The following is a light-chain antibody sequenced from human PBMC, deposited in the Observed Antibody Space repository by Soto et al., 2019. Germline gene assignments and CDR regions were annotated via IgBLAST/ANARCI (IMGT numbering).Light chain of an antibody. V-gene: IGLV1-40*01. CDR3: QSYDTGLSAYV. CDR1: SSNIGAGYD. J-gene: IGLJ1*01. Sequence: QSVLTQPPSVSGAPGQRVTISCTGSSSNIGAGYDVHWYQQLPGTAPKLLISGNSNRPSGVPDRFPGSKSGTLASLTITGLQAEDEADYYCQSYDTGLSAYVFGTGTKVTVL. CDR2: GNS.